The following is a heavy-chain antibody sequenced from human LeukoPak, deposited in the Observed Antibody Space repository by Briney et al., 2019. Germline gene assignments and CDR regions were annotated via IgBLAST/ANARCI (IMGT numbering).Heavy chain of an antibody. V-gene: IGHV3-23*01. CDR3: AKDRGGYSSSWYVMFFDY. Sequence: PGGSLRLSCAASGLTFSSYAMSWVRQAPGKGLEWVSAISGSGGSTYYAESVKGRFTISRDNSKNTLYLQMNSLRAEDTAVYYCAKDRGGYSSSWYVMFFDYWGQGTLVTVSS. D-gene: IGHD6-13*01. CDR1: GLTFSSYA. CDR2: ISGSGGST. J-gene: IGHJ4*02.